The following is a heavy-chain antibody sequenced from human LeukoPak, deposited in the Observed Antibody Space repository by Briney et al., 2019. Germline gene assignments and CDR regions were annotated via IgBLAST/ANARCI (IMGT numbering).Heavy chain of an antibody. D-gene: IGHD1-26*01. J-gene: IGHJ4*02. Sequence: ASVKVSCKASGYTFTGYYTHWVRQAPGQGLEWMGWINPNSGGTNYAQKFQGRVTMTRDTSISTAYMELSRLRSDDTAVYYCARDRAIYSGSYYPFDYWGQGTLVTVSS. V-gene: IGHV1-2*02. CDR3: ARDRAIYSGSYYPFDY. CDR1: GYTFTGYY. CDR2: INPNSGGT.